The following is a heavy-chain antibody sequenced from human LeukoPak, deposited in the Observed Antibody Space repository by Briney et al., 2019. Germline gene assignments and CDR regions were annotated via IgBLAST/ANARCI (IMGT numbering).Heavy chain of an antibody. CDR3: ARAEVPGAIKSGAFDI. CDR1: GFTFSTYG. V-gene: IGHV3-33*01. CDR2: IWDDGTNK. Sequence: GGSLRLSCAASGFTFSTYGMHWVRQAPGKGLAWVAVIWDDGTNKYYAGSVKGRFTISRDNSRNTLYLQMNSLRAEDTAVYYCARAEVPGAIKSGAFDIWGQGTMVTVSS. D-gene: IGHD2-2*01. J-gene: IGHJ3*02.